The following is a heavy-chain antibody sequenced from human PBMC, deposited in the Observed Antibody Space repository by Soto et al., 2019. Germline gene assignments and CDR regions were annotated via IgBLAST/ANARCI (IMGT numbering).Heavy chain of an antibody. D-gene: IGHD3-10*01. J-gene: IGHJ5*02. CDR1: GGSFSGYY. V-gene: IGHV4-34*01. CDR2: INHSGST. CDR3: ARRAGYYYGSGSYLLWLDP. Sequence: SETLSLTCAVYGGSFSGYYWSWIRQPPGKGLEWIGEINHSGSTNYNPSLKSRVTISVDTSKNQFSLKLSSVTAADTAVYYCARRAGYYYGSGSYLLWLDPWGQGTLVTVSS.